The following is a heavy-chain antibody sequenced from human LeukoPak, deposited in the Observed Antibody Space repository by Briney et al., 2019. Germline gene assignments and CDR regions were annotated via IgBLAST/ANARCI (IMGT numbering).Heavy chain of an antibody. J-gene: IGHJ4*02. V-gene: IGHV3-30*02. Sequence: GGSLRLSCAASGFTFSSYGMHWVRQAPGKGLEWVAFIRYDGSNKYYADSVKGRFTISRDNSKHTLYLQMNSLRAEDTAVYYCAKDQDYAYYFDYWGQGTLVTVSS. CDR2: IRYDGSNK. D-gene: IGHD4-17*01. CDR3: AKDQDYAYYFDY. CDR1: GFTFSSYG.